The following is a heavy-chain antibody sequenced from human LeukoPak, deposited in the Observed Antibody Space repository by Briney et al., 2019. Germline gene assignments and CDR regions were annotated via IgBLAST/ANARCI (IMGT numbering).Heavy chain of an antibody. D-gene: IGHD3-16*01. J-gene: IGHJ4*02. Sequence: GGSLRLSCAASGFSFSNAWMRWVRQAPGKGLEWVGHIKSKSDGGTTDYGAPVKGGFTISRDDSKNTLYLQMNSLKTEDTAIYFCSTGNYAAGDDFWGQGTLVTVSS. V-gene: IGHV3-15*01. CDR1: GFSFSNAW. CDR2: IKSKSDGGTT. CDR3: STGNYAAGDDF.